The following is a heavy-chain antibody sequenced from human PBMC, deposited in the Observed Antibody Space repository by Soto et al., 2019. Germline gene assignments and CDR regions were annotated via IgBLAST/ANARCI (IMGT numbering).Heavy chain of an antibody. CDR2: IWFDGSNE. D-gene: IGHD6-13*01. CDR3: ARGLGDSSSWYYYYYGMDV. Sequence: PGGSLRLSCAASGFTFSNYGMHWVRQAPGKGLEWLAIIWFDGSNEYYADSVKGRFTISRDNSKNTLSLQMNSLRAEDTAVYFCARGLGDSSSWYYYYYGMDVRGQGTTVTVPS. CDR1: GFTFSNYG. V-gene: IGHV3-33*01. J-gene: IGHJ6*02.